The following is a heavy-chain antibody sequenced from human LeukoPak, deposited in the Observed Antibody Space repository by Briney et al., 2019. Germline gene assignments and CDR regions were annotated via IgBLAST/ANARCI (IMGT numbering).Heavy chain of an antibody. V-gene: IGHV4-39*01. Sequence: SETLSPTCTVSGGSISSNTYYWGWIRQPPGKGLEWIGSISYTGTTFYNPSLKSRVTMSVDTSKNQFSLKLNSVTAADTAVYYCAGLPGGSSLNYWGQGALVTVSS. CDR1: GGSISSNTYY. CDR3: AGLPGGSSLNY. D-gene: IGHD5-18*01. CDR2: ISYTGTT. J-gene: IGHJ4*02.